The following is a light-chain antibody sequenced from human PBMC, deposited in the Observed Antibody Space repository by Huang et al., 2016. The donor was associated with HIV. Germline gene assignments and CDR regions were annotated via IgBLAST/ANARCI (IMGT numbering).Light chain of an antibody. J-gene: IGKJ2*01. CDR2: GAS. Sequence: EIVMTQSPATLSVSPGERATLSCRASQSVSSNLAWYQQKPGQAPRLLIYGASTRATGIPARCSGSGSGTEFTLTISSLQSEDFAVYYCQQYNNWPGYTFGQGTKLEIK. V-gene: IGKV3-15*01. CDR1: QSVSSN. CDR3: QQYNNWPGYT.